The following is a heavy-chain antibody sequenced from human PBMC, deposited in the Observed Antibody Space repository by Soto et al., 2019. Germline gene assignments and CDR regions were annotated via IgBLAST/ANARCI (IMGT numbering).Heavy chain of an antibody. CDR1: GFTVSNNH. CDR3: AGRLTTAASLDY. CDR2: VHGGGST. J-gene: IGHJ4*02. V-gene: IGHV3-53*01. D-gene: IGHD3-16*01. Sequence: VQLVESGGGLIQPGGSLRLSCAASGFTVSNNHMTWVRQAAGKGLELVSFVHGGGSTSYADSVKGRFTISRDNSKNTLSLQMASLRAEDTAIYYCAGRLTTAASLDYWGRGTLVTVSS.